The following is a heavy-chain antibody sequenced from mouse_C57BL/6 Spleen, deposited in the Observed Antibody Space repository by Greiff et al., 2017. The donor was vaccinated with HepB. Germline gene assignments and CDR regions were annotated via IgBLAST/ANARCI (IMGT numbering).Heavy chain of an antibody. CDR2: INPGSGGT. J-gene: IGHJ1*03. Sequence: VKLMESGAELVRPGTSVKVSCKASGYAFTNYLIEWVKQRPGQGLEWIGVINPGSGGTNYNEKFKGKATLTADKSSSTAYMQLSSLTSEDSAVYFCARGILRRYFDVWGTGTTVTVSS. D-gene: IGHD1-1*01. CDR1: GYAFTNYL. V-gene: IGHV1-54*01. CDR3: ARGILRRYFDV.